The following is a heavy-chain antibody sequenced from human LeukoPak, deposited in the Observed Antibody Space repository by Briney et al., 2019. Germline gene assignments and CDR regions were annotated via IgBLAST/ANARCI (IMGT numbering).Heavy chain of an antibody. CDR2: IYYSGST. CDR1: GGSISSGGYY. Sequence: SETLSLTCTVSGGSISSGGYYWSWIRQHPGKGLEWIGYIYYSGSTYYNPSLKSRVTISVDTSKNQFSLKLSSVTAADTAVYYCARVGPPYYYYYGMDVWGQGTTVTVSS. CDR3: ARVGPPYYYYYGMDV. J-gene: IGHJ6*02. V-gene: IGHV4-31*03.